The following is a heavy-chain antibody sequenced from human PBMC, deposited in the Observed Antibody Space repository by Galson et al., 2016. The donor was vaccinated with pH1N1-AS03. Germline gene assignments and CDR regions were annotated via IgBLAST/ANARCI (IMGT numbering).Heavy chain of an antibody. CDR1: GYTFTTYG. V-gene: IGHV1-18*01. J-gene: IGHJ4*02. Sequence: SVKVSCKASGYTFTTYGISWVRQAPGRGLEWMGWISAYYGDTHFAHKFQERVTLTRDTSTATAYMELRNLRSDDTAVYYCVRESEISGVVFFNYWGQGTLVTASS. D-gene: IGHD3-3*01. CDR3: VRESEISGVVFFNY. CDR2: ISAYYGDT.